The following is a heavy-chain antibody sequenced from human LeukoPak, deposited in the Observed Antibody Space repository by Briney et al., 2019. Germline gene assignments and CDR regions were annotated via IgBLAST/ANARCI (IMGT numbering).Heavy chain of an antibody. Sequence: ASVTVSCKASGYTFTSYYMHWVRQAPGQGLEWMGWISAYNGNTNYAQKLQGRVTMTTDTSTSTAYMELRSLRSDDTAVYYCARVGSTYDFWRSYYYYYMDVWGKGTTVTVSS. V-gene: IGHV1-18*04. J-gene: IGHJ6*03. CDR3: ARVGSTYDFWRSYYYYYMDV. CDR2: ISAYNGNT. CDR1: GYTFTSYY. D-gene: IGHD3-3*01.